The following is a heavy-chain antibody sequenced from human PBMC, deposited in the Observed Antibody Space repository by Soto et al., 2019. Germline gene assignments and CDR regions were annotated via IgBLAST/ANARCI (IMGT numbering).Heavy chain of an antibody. CDR2: ISGYNSNT. J-gene: IGHJ4*02. CDR3: GRERQWEPVPY. D-gene: IGHD1-26*01. V-gene: IGHV1-18*01. Sequence: VQLVQSGGEVKQPGASVKVSCRASGYSFSNYGITWVRQAPGQGLEWMGWISGYNSNTNYAQKFEGRVRMTKDSTRSTSYLEVRILRSDDTAVYYCGRERQWEPVPYWGQGTPVTVSS. CDR1: GYSFSNYG.